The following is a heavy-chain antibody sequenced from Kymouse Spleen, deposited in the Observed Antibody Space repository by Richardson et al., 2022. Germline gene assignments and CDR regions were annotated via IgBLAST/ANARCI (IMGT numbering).Heavy chain of an antibody. J-gene: IGHJ6*02. CDR1: GFTFSNAW. D-gene: IGHD6-19*01. Sequence: EVQLVESGGGLVKPGGSLRLSCAASGFTFSNAWMSWVRQAPGKGLEWVGRIKSKTDGGTTDYAAPVKGRFTISRDDSKNTLYLQMNSLKTEDTAVYYCTSQWPYAIYYYYYGMDVWGQGTTVTVSS. V-gene: IGHV3-15*01. CDR2: IKSKTDGGTT. CDR3: TSQWPYAIYYYYYGMDV.